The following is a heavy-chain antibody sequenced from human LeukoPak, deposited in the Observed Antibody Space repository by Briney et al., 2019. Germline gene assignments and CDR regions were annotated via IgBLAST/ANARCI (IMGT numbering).Heavy chain of an antibody. Sequence: PGRSLRLSCAASGFTFSSYAMHWVRQAPGKGLEWMAVISYDGNNKYYADSVKGRFTISRDNSKNTLYLQMNSLITEDTAMYYCARERLAATGINCFDPWGRGTLVTVSS. CDR2: ISYDGNNK. CDR3: ARERLAATGINCFDP. V-gene: IGHV3-30*04. CDR1: GFTFSSYA. J-gene: IGHJ5*02. D-gene: IGHD6-13*01.